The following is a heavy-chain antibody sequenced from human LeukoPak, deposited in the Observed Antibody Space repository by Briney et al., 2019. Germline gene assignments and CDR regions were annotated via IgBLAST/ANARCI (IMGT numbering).Heavy chain of an antibody. Sequence: GGSLRLSCAASGFTFSSYAMSWVRQAPGKGLEWVSAISGSGGSTYYADSVKGRFTISRDTSKNTLYLQMNSLRAEDTAVYYCAKVGLVVVVAATLGAFDIWGQGTMVTVSS. V-gene: IGHV3-23*01. CDR1: GFTFSSYA. J-gene: IGHJ3*02. CDR3: AKVGLVVVVAATLGAFDI. CDR2: ISGSGGST. D-gene: IGHD2-15*01.